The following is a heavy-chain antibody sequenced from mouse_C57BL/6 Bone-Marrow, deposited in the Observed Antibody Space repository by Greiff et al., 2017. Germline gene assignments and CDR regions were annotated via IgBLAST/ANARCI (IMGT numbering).Heavy chain of an antibody. Sequence: QVQLQQPGAELVKPGASVKLSCKASGYTFTSYWMQWVKQRPGQGLEWIGEFDPSDSYTNYNQKFKGKATLTVDTSSSTAYMQLSSLTSEDAAVYDCARSMGFRRYFDVWGTGTTVTVSS. CDR1: GYTFTSYW. D-gene: IGHD2-3*01. CDR3: ARSMGFRRYFDV. V-gene: IGHV1-50*01. CDR2: FDPSDSYT. J-gene: IGHJ1*03.